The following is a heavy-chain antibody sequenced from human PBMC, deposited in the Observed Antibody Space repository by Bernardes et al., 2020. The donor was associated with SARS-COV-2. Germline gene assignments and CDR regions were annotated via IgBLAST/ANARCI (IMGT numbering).Heavy chain of an antibody. V-gene: IGHV3-30*03. CDR1: GFIFRSCG. Sequence: GGSLRLSCAASGFIFRSCGMQWLRPAPGKGLEWVAIISSDGTNKDYADSVKGRFTISRDNSKNTLYLQMDSLRTEDTAVYYCAPVAGKGYYYYGMAVWGQGTTVTVSS. D-gene: IGHD6-19*01. CDR3: APVAGKGYYYYGMAV. CDR2: ISSDGTNK. J-gene: IGHJ6*02.